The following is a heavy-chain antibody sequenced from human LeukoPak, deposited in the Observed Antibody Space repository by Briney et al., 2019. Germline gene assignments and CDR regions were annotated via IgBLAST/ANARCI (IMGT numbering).Heavy chain of an antibody. V-gene: IGHV4-61*01. CDR2: IYYSGNT. Sequence: SETLSPTCTVSGGSVSSGSYYWSWIRQPPGKGLEWIGYIYYSGNTNYNPSLKSRVTTSVDTSKNQFSLKLRSVTAADTAVYYCARVDYNYYDMDVWGQGTAVTVSS. CDR1: GGSVSSGSYY. CDR3: ARVDYNYYDMDV. J-gene: IGHJ6*02.